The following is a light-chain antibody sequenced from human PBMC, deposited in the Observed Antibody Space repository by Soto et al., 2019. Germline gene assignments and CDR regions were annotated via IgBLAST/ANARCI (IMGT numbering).Light chain of an antibody. Sequence: DIQITQSPSTLSASVGERVTITGRASQSISSWLAWYQQKPGKAPKLLIYDASSWESGVPSRFSGSGSGTEFTLTISSLQPDDFATYYCQHYNSYSEAFGQGTKVDIK. V-gene: IGKV1-5*01. CDR3: QHYNSYSEA. CDR2: DAS. CDR1: QSISSW. J-gene: IGKJ1*01.